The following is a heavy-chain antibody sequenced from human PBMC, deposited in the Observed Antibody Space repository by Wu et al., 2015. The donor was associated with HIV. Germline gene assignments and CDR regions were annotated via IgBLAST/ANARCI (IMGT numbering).Heavy chain of an antibody. J-gene: IGHJ6*03. CDR1: GYTFTGYY. Sequence: QVQLVQSGAEVKKPGASVKVSCKASGYTFTGYYMHWVRQAPGQGLEWMGWINPNSGGTNYAQKFQGRVTMTRDTSISTAYMELSRLRSDDTAVYYCARAKVGYQLAHYYMDVWGQRGPRVTVSS. V-gene: IGHV1-2*02. CDR2: INPNSGGT. D-gene: IGHD2-2*01. CDR3: ARAKVGYQLAHYYMDV.